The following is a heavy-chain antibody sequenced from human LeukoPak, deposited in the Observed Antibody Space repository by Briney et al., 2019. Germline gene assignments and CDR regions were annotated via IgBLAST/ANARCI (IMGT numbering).Heavy chain of an antibody. D-gene: IGHD7-27*01. Sequence: SETRSLTCTVSGGSTSSYYWSWIRQPPGKGLEWIGYIYFIGTTQYNPSLESRVTVSLDTSKNQFSLKLTSVTAADTAVYYCARELGWGSAGSWYFDLWGRGTLVTLSS. CDR2: IYFIGTT. CDR1: GGSTSSYY. V-gene: IGHV4-59*12. J-gene: IGHJ2*01. CDR3: ARELGWGSAGSWYFDL.